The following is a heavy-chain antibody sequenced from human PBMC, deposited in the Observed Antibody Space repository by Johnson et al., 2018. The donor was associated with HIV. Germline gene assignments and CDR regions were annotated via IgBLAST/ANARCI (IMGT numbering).Heavy chain of an antibody. D-gene: IGHD2-8*01. V-gene: IGHV3-20*04. J-gene: IGHJ3*02. Sequence: VQLVESGGGVVRPGGSLRLSCAASGFTFDDYGMSWVRQAPGKGLEWVSGIYWNGGRTVYAASVKVRFTISRDNAKNSLYLQMNSLRAEDTAVYYCARENGVRPESIAFDIWGQGTMVTVSS. CDR1: GFTFDDYG. CDR2: IYWNGGRT. CDR3: ARENGVRPESIAFDI.